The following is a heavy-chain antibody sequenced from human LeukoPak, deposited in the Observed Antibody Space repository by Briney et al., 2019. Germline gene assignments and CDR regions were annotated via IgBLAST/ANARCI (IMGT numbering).Heavy chain of an antibody. CDR3: ARDTADSSSSPPAY. Sequence: GRSLRLSCAASGFTFSSYAMHWVRQAPGKGLEWVAVISYDGSNKYYADSVKGRFTISRDNSKNTLYLQMNSLRAEDTAVYYCARDTADSSSSPPAYWGQGTLVTVSS. CDR1: GFTFSSYA. CDR2: ISYDGSNK. V-gene: IGHV3-30-3*01. J-gene: IGHJ4*02. D-gene: IGHD6-13*01.